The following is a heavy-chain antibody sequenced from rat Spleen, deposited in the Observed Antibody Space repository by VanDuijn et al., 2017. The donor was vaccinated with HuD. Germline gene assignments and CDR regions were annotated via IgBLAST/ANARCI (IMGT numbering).Heavy chain of an antibody. CDR3: ASRTGNWFAY. V-gene: IGHV5-29*01. J-gene: IGHJ3*01. CDR2: ISYDGRRT. Sequence: EVQLVESDGGLVQPGRSLKLSCAASGFTFSDSGMAWVLQAPTKGLEWVATISYDGRRTYYRDSVKGRFTISRDNAKSTLYLQMDSLRSEDTATYYCASRTGNWFAYWGQGTLVTVSS. CDR1: GFTFSDSG. D-gene: IGHD5-1*01.